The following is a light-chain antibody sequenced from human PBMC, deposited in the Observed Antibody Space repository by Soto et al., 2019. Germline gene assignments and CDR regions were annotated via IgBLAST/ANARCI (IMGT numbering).Light chain of an antibody. Sequence: QSVLTQPPSVSAAPGQKVTISCSGSSSNIGNNYVSWYQQLPGPAPKLLIYDNNKRPSGIPDRFSGSKSGTSATLGITGLQTGDEADYYCGTLDSSLSAVVFGGGTKLTVL. V-gene: IGLV1-51*01. CDR2: DNN. CDR3: GTLDSSLSAVV. CDR1: SSNIGNNY. J-gene: IGLJ2*01.